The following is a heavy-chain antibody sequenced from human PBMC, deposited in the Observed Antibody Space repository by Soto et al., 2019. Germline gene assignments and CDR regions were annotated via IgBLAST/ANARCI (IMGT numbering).Heavy chain of an antibody. V-gene: IGHV4-59*01. CDR1: GGSISSYY. Sequence: PSETLSVTCTVSGGSISSYYWSWIRQPPGKGLEWIGYIYYTGSTNYNPSLKSRVTISLDTSKSHFSLKLTSVTAADTAVYYCARGYSYDFRIAIDIWGQGTMVTVSS. CDR3: ARGYSYDFRIAIDI. D-gene: IGHD5-18*01. J-gene: IGHJ3*02. CDR2: IYYTGST.